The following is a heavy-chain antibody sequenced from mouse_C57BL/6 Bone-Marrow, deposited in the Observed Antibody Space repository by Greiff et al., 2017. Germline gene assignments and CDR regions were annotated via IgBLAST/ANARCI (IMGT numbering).Heavy chain of an antibody. CDR1: GYTFTEYT. CDR3: ARNEDKYGTGGGFAY. D-gene: IGHD1-1*01. CDR2: FYPGSGSI. Sequence: LVESGAELVKPGASVKLSCKASGYTFTEYTIHWVKQRSGQGLEWIGWFYPGSGSIKYNEKFKDKATLTADKSSSTVYMELSRLTSEDAAVYFCARNEDKYGTGGGFAYWGQGTLVTVSA. J-gene: IGHJ3*01. V-gene: IGHV1-62-2*01.